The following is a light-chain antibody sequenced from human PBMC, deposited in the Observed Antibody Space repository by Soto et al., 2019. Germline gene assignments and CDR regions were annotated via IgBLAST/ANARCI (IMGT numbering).Light chain of an antibody. CDR2: AAS. V-gene: IGKV3-15*01. Sequence: EIVMTQSPATLSVSPGERATLSCRASQSVSGNLAWYQQKPGQAPRLLVYAASTRATGIACRFSGSGSGTVFTLTISSVQSVDFAVYYCQQYNNWPPITFGPGTKVDIK. CDR3: QQYNNWPPIT. J-gene: IGKJ3*01. CDR1: QSVSGN.